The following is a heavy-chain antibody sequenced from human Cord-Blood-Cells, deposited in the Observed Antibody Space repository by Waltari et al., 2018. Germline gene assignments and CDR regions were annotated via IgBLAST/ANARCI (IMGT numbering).Heavy chain of an antibody. D-gene: IGHD2-2*01. Sequence: QVQLVESGGGVVQPRRPLRLSCEASGFPFSSDGLHWVRQAPPKGLEWVAVIWYDGSNKYYADSVKGRFTISRDNSKNTLYLQMNSLRAEDTAVYYCARDGRYCSSTSCYAFDIWGQGTMVTVSS. CDR1: GFPFSSDG. J-gene: IGHJ3*02. V-gene: IGHV3-33*01. CDR3: ARDGRYCSSTSCYAFDI. CDR2: IWYDGSNK.